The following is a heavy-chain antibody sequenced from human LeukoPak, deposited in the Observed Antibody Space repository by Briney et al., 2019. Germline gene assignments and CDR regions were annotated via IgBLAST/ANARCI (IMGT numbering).Heavy chain of an antibody. D-gene: IGHD3-22*01. V-gene: IGHV1-69*01. CDR1: GGTFSSYA. Sequence: ASVKVSCKASGGTFSSYAISWVRQAPGQGLEWMGGIIPIFGTANYAQKFQGRVTITADESTSTAYMELSSLRSEDTAVYYCARDLSWFHITMISGEAFDIWGQGTMVTVSS. CDR2: IIPIFGTA. CDR3: ARDLSWFHITMISGEAFDI. J-gene: IGHJ3*02.